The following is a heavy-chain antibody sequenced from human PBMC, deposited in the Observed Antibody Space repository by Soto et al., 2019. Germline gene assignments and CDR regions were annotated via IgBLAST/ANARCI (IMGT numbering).Heavy chain of an antibody. Sequence: SGPTLVNPTETLTLTCTFSGFSLTNGGMGVSWIRQPPGKPLEWLALVSWSDDKRYTPSLKNRLTITKDASSDQVVLTMTNMDPVDTATYYCARKSVYGDYSPWGQGTLVTVSS. CDR1: GFSLTNGGMG. CDR3: ARKSVYGDYSP. CDR2: VSWSDDK. V-gene: IGHV2-5*01. J-gene: IGHJ5*02. D-gene: IGHD4-17*01.